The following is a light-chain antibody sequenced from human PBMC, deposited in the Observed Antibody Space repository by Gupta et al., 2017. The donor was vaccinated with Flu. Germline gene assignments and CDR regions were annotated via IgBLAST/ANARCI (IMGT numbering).Light chain of an antibody. CDR2: YDG. J-gene: IGLJ3*02. V-gene: IGLV1-36*01. Sequence: QRVTISCSGSSSNIGNNSVNCHQQHPATAPILLIYYDGLLPAGVSDRFSGSKSATSASLAIIELESEDEAYYYSAEWDDSLTWVFGGGTKLTVL. CDR3: AEWDDSLTWV. CDR1: SSNIGNNS.